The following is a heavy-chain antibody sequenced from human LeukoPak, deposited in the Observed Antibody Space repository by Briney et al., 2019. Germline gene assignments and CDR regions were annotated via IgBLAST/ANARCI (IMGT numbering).Heavy chain of an antibody. CDR3: ARGSLGFPVLGGPRRGWFDP. CDR1: GGSISSGGYY. V-gene: IGHV4-31*03. D-gene: IGHD3-16*01. CDR2: INHSGST. J-gene: IGHJ5*02. Sequence: SETLSLTCTVSGGSISSGGYYWSWIRQHPGKGLEWIGEINHSGSTNYNPSLKSRVTISVDTSKNQFSLKLSSVTAADTAVYYCARGSLGFPVLGGPRRGWFDPWGQGTLVTVSS.